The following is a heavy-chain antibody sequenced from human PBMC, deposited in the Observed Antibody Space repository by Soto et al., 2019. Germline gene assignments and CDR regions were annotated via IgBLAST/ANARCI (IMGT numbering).Heavy chain of an antibody. CDR2: ISYDGSNK. J-gene: IGHJ6*02. D-gene: IGHD3-10*01. CDR1: GFTFSSYG. CDR3: AKESYYDSGSSIAGRGGMDV. V-gene: IGHV3-30*18. Sequence: QVQLVESGGGVVQPGGSLRLSCAASGFTFSSYGMHWVRQAPGKGLEWVAVISYDGSNKYYADSVKGRFTISRDNSKNTQYLQMNSLRAEDTAVYYCAKESYYDSGSSIAGRGGMDVWGQGTTVTVSS.